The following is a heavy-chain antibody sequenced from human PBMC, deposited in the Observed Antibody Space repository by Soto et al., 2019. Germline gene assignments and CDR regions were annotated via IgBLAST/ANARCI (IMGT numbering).Heavy chain of an antibody. D-gene: IGHD4-17*01. CDR3: ARDSVRDYLYYYYGMDV. CDR1: GFTFSSYT. J-gene: IGHJ6*02. V-gene: IGHV3-21*01. CDR2: IGTSSSYI. Sequence: GGSLRLSCAASGFTFSSYTMNWVRQAPGRGLEWVSSIGTSSSYIYYADSVKGRFTISRDNAKNSLFLQMNSLRADDTAAYYCARDSVRDYLYYYYGMDVWGQGTTVTVSS.